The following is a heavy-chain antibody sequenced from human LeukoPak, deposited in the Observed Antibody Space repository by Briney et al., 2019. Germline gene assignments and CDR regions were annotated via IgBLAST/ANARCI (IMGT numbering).Heavy chain of an antibody. CDR1: GYTFTTYW. V-gene: IGHV5-51*01. CDR3: VCDRGNFDSFDF. D-gene: IGHD3-9*01. J-gene: IGHJ4*02. CDR2: IYPGNSDT. Sequence: SGESLKISCKGFGYTFTTYWIGWVRQMPGKGLEWMGLIYPGNSDTRYSPAFHGQVTISADKSIGTAYLQWSSLKASDTAVYYCVCDRGNFDSFDFWGRGTLSPSPQ.